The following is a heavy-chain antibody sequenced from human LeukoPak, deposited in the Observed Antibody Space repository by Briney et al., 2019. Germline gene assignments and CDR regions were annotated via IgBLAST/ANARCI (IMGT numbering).Heavy chain of an antibody. CDR1: GYTFTSYY. CDR2: INPSGGST. J-gene: IGHJ4*02. CDR3: ARHDYYDSSGYYYIDY. V-gene: IGHV1-46*01. D-gene: IGHD3-22*01. Sequence: ASVKVSCKASGYTFTSYYMHWVRQAPGQGLEWMGIINPSGGSTSYAQKLQGRVTMTTDTSTSTAYMELRSLRSDDTAVYYCARHDYYDSSGYYYIDYWGQGTLVTVSS.